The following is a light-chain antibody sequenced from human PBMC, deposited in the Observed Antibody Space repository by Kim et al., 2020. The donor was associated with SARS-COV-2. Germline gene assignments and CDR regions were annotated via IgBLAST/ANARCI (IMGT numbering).Light chain of an antibody. J-gene: IGLJ2*01. CDR3: QTWDSRTVV. Sequence: SYELTQPPSVSVSPGQTASITCSGDKLGDNFASWYQQKPGQSPVLVIYRDTERPSEIPERFSGSYSGNTAPLTFSGTHTIDEAPYYCQTWDSRTVVFAGG. CDR1: KLGDNF. CDR2: RDT. V-gene: IGLV3-1*01.